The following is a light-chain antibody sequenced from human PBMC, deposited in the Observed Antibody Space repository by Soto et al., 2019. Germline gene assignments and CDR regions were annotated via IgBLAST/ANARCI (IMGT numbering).Light chain of an antibody. CDR3: QQYGRSPWT. CDR1: QSVRSSF. Sequence: ETVLTQSPGPLSLSPGERATLSCRASQSVRSSFLAWYQQKPGQAPRLLIYGASSRATGIPDRFSGSGSGTDFTLTISRLEPEDFAVYYCQQYGRSPWTFGQGTKVEIK. CDR2: GAS. V-gene: IGKV3-20*01. J-gene: IGKJ1*01.